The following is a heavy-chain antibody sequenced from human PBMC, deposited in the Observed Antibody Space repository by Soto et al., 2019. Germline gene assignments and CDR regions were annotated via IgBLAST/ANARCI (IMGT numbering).Heavy chain of an antibody. V-gene: IGHV4-34*01. CDR1: GGSFSGYY. J-gene: IGHJ3*01. CDR3: ARDQLYYNDFSGRPLNAFDV. D-gene: IGHD3-22*01. Sequence: SETLSLTCAVYGGSFSGYYWSWIRQPPGKGLEWIGEINHSGSTNYNPSLKSRVTISVDTSKNQFSLKLSSVTAADTAVYYCARDQLYYNDFSGRPLNAFDVWGHGTMVTVSS. CDR2: INHSGST.